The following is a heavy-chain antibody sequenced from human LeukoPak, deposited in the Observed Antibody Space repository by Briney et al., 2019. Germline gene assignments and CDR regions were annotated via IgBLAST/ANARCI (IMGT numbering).Heavy chain of an antibody. CDR3: ARVGSTLYYFDY. J-gene: IGHJ4*02. CDR1: GFTSDDYG. D-gene: IGHD3-16*01. V-gene: IGHV3-20*04. CDR2: INWNGGST. Sequence: GGSLRLSCAASGFTSDDYGMSWVRQAPGKGLEWVSGINWNGGSTGYADSVKGRFTISRDNAKNSLYLQMNSLRAEDTALYYCARVGSTLYYFDYWGQGTLVTVSS.